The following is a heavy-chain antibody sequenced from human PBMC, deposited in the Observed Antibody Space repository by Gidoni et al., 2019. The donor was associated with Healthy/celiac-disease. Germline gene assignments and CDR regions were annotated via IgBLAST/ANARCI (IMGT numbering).Heavy chain of an antibody. CDR3: ARGETGYYDSSGYYYGYFQH. J-gene: IGHJ1*01. CDR1: GGSISSYY. V-gene: IGHV4-59*01. D-gene: IGHD3-22*01. Sequence: QVQLQESGPGLVKPSETLSLTCTVSGGSISSYYWSWIRQPPGKGLECIGYIYYSGSPNYNPSLKSRVTISVDTSKNQFSLKLSSVTAADTAVYDCARGETGYYDSSGYYYGYFQHWGQGTLVTVSS. CDR2: IYYSGSP.